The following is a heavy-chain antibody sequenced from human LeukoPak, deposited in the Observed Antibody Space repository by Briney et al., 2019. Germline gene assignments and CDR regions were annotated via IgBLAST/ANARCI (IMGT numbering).Heavy chain of an antibody. D-gene: IGHD3-22*01. CDR1: GGSISSYY. CDR3: ARDGIGYYYDSSDYYTGADI. Sequence: PSETLSLTCTVSGGSISSYYWSWIRQPPGKGLEWIGYIYYSGSTNYNPSLKSRVTISVDTSKNQFSLKLSSVTAADTAVYYCARDGIGYYYDSSDYYTGADIWGQGTMVTVSS. V-gene: IGHV4-59*01. CDR2: IYYSGST. J-gene: IGHJ3*02.